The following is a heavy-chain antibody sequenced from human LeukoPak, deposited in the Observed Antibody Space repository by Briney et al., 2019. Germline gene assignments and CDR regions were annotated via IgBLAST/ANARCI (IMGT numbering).Heavy chain of an antibody. CDR3: ARPFSSRSDGNGYYYGHDAFDV. CDR2: IYNSANT. J-gene: IGHJ3*01. V-gene: IGHV4-59*08. Sequence: PSETLSLTCSVSGDSISSSYWSWIRQPPGKGLEWIGNIYNSANTNYNPPLQSRVTISFDTSKSQFSLPLTSVTAPDTAVHYCARPFSSRSDGNGYYYGHDAFDVWGQGTLVTVSS. D-gene: IGHD3-22*01. CDR1: GDSISSSY.